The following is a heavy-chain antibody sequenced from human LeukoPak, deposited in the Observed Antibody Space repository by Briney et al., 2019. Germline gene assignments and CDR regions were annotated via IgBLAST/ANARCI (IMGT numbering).Heavy chain of an antibody. CDR2: ISSSGSTI. J-gene: IGHJ4*02. CDR1: GFTFSSYE. Sequence: PGGSLRLSCAGTGFTFSSYEMNWVRQAPGKGLEWVSYISSSGSTIYYADSVKGRFTISRDNAKNSLYLQMNSLRAEDTAVYYCARDGGDYVWGSYRITGIDYWGQGTLVTVSS. V-gene: IGHV3-48*03. CDR3: ARDGGDYVWGSYRITGIDY. D-gene: IGHD3-16*02.